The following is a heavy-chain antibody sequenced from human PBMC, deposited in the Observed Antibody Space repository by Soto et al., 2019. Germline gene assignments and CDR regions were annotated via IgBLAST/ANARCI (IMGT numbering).Heavy chain of an antibody. V-gene: IGHV1-18*01. CDR1: GYTFTSYG. J-gene: IGHJ5*02. CDR3: ARDRMFIAAAYSKNWFDL. CDR2: ISAYNGNT. Sequence: ASVKVSCKASGYTFTSYGISWVRQAPGQGLEWMGWISAYNGNTNYAQKLQGRVTMTTDTSTSTAYMELRSLRSDDTAVYYCARDRMFIAAAYSKNWFDLWGQGTLVIVSS. D-gene: IGHD6-13*01.